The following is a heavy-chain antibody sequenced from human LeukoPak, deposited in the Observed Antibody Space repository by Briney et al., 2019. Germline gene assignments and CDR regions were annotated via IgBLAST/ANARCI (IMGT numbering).Heavy chain of an antibody. D-gene: IGHD2-2*01. CDR2: INPNSGCT. CDR3: TRHHCTSINCYEYNYYGMDV. CDR1: GYTFTAYY. Sequence: ASVKVSCKASGYTFTAYYIHWVRRAPGQGLEWMGWINPNSGCTESAQKFQGRVTMTRDTSISTAYMELSRLRSDDTAVYYCTRHHCTSINCYEYNYYGMDVWGQGTTVTVSS. V-gene: IGHV1-2*02. J-gene: IGHJ6*02.